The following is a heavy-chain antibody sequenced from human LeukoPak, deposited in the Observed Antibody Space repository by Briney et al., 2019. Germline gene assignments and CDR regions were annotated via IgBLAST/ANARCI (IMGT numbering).Heavy chain of an antibody. D-gene: IGHD1-26*01. CDR3: ARVRIVGSTYDAFDI. CDR1: GFTFSTYA. V-gene: IGHV3-30-3*01. Sequence: GRSLRLSCAASGFTFSTYAMHGVRQAPGKGVEWVPVISYDGTTKYHADSVKGRFTISRDNSKNTLYPQMNTLRAEDTAVYYCARVRIVGSTYDAFDIWGQGTMVTVSS. J-gene: IGHJ3*02. CDR2: ISYDGTTK.